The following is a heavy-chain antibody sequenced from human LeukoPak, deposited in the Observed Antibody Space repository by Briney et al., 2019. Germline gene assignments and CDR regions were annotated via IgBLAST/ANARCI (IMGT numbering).Heavy chain of an antibody. CDR2: INHSGST. J-gene: IGHJ4*02. D-gene: IGHD6-19*01. CDR3: VTGQWLVPVSY. V-gene: IGHV4-34*01. Sequence: SETLSLTCVVNGGSFSGNYWSWIRQPPGKGLEWIGEINHSGSTNYNPPLKSRVTISVDTSKNQFSLKLSSVTAADTAVYYCVTGQWLVPVSYWGQGTLVTVSS. CDR1: GGSFSGNY.